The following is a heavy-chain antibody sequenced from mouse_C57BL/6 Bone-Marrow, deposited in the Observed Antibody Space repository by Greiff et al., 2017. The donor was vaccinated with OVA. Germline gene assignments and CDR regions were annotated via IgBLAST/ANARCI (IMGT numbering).Heavy chain of an antibody. V-gene: IGHV10-1*01. J-gene: IGHJ3*01. CDR1: GFSFNTYA. Sequence: DVKLVESGGGLVQPKGSLKLSCAASGFSFNTYAMNWVRQAPGKGLDWVARIRSKSNNYATYYADSVKDRFTISRDDSESMLYLQMNNLKTEDTAMYYCVRHGDYDGSGAWFAYWGQGTLVTVSA. D-gene: IGHD2-4*01. CDR3: VRHGDYDGSGAWFAY. CDR2: IRSKSNNYAT.